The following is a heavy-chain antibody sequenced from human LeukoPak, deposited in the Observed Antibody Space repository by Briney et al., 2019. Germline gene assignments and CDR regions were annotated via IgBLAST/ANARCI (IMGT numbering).Heavy chain of an antibody. CDR3: ARDRPMIVVADASDI. CDR1: GFTFSSYV. J-gene: IGHJ3*02. CDR2: ISYDGSNK. Sequence: GRSLRLSCAASGFTFSSYVMHWVRQAPGKGLEWVAVISYDGSNKYYADSVKGRFTISRDNSKNTLYLQMNSLRAEDTAVYYCARDRPMIVVADASDIWGQGTMVTVSS. V-gene: IGHV3-30*04. D-gene: IGHD3-22*01.